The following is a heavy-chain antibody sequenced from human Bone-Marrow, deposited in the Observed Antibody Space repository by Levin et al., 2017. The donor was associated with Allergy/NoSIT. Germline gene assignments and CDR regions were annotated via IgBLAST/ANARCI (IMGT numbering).Heavy chain of an antibody. CDR2: ISSSSSYI. V-gene: IGHV3-21*01. J-gene: IGHJ6*02. D-gene: IGHD1-26*01. Sequence: GESLKISCEASGFTFSTYSMNWVRQAPGKGREWVSSISSSSSYIYYADSLKGRFTISRDNAKNSLYLQMNSLRAEDTAVYSCSRGAVGSPGPYGMDVWGQGTTVIVSS. CDR1: GFTFSTYS. CDR3: SRGAVGSPGPYGMDV.